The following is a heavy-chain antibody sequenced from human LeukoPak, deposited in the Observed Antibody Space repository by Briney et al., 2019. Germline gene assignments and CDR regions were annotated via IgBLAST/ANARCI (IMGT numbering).Heavy chain of an antibody. CDR1: GGSFSGYY. J-gene: IGHJ4*02. V-gene: IGHV4-34*01. CDR2: IDHSGST. D-gene: IGHD6-13*01. Sequence: PSETLSLTCAVYGGSFSGYYCSWIRQPPGKGLEWIGEIDHSGSTNYNPSLKSRVTISGATSKNQFSLRLSSVTAADAAVYYCARASRYSSSWSQGTLVTVSS. CDR3: ARASRYSSS.